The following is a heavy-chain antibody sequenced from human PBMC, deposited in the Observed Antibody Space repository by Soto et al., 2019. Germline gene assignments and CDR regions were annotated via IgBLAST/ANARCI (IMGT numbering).Heavy chain of an antibody. V-gene: IGHV1-69*01. CDR1: GGTFSSYA. Sequence: QVQLVQSGAEVKKPGSSVKVSCKASGGTFSSYAISWVRQAPGQGLEWMGGIIPIFGTANYAQKFQGRVTITADESTSTAYMELSSLRSEDTAVYYCARDRAIGYYDSSGSYWYWCQGTLVTVSS. D-gene: IGHD3-22*01. CDR3: ARDRAIGYYDSSGSYWY. J-gene: IGHJ4*02. CDR2: IIPIFGTA.